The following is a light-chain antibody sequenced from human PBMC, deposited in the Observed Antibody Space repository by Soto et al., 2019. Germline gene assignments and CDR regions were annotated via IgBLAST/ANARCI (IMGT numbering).Light chain of an antibody. V-gene: IGKV3-11*01. CDR1: QSVSSY. CDR2: DTS. CDR3: QQRSKFLWT. J-gene: IGKJ1*01. Sequence: EIVLTQSPATLSLSPGERVTLSCRASQSVSSYLAWYQQKPGQAPRLLMYDTSNRAPGIPARFSGSGSGTDFTLTINSLEPEDFAVYFCQQRSKFLWTFGQGTKVEI.